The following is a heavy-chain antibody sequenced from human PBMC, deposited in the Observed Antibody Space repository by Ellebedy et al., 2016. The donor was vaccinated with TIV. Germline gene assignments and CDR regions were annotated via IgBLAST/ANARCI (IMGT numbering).Heavy chain of an antibody. CDR3: ARDSVNYDNSNYNSGI. Sequence: AASVKVSCKASGYKFTDYYIHWVRQAPGQGLEWIGWINPNRGDTNYARKFQGRLTVTVDSSINTAYMDLSGLRSDYTAVYYCARDSVNYDNSNYNSGIWGQGTLVSVPS. CDR2: INPNRGDT. J-gene: IGHJ4*02. V-gene: IGHV1-2*02. D-gene: IGHD3-16*01. CDR1: GYKFTDYY.